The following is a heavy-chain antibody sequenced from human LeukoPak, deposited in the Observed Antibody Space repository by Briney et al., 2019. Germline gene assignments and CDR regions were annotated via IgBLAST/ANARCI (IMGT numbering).Heavy chain of an antibody. D-gene: IGHD6-13*01. CDR1: GFTVSSNY. CDR3: AKAYTRSWYAAFDI. V-gene: IGHV3-53*01. CDR2: IYSSGST. Sequence: GGSLRLSCAASGFTVSSNYMSWVRQAPGKGLEWVSVIYSSGSTYYADSVKGRFTISRDNSKNTLYLQMNSLRGDDTAIYYCAKAYTRSWYAAFDIWGQGTMVTISS. J-gene: IGHJ3*02.